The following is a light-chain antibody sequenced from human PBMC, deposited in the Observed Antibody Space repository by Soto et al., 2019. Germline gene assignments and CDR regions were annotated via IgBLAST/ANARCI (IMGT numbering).Light chain of an antibody. Sequence: QSVLTQPPSASGTPGQRVTISCSGSGSDIGSNTVNWYQQLPGTAPKLLIYSNNQWPSGVPDRFSGSKAGTSASLAISGLQSEDEADYYCAAWEDSLNAWVFGGGTKLTVL. CDR3: AAWEDSLNAWV. J-gene: IGLJ3*02. CDR1: GSDIGSNT. CDR2: SNN. V-gene: IGLV1-44*01.